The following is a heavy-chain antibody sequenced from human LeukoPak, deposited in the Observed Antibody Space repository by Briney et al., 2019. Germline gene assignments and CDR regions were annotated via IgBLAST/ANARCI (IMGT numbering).Heavy chain of an antibody. Sequence: PSETLSLTCAAYGESFSGYDWNWIRQPPGKGLEWIGEINQSGSTNYNPSLKSRVTILVDMSKNQFSLKLSSLTAADTAVYYCARGRRLGYSFGYYYYMDVWDKGATVTVSS. CDR3: ARGRRLGYSFGYYYYMDV. D-gene: IGHD5-18*01. V-gene: IGHV4-34*01. J-gene: IGHJ6*03. CDR2: INQSGST. CDR1: GESFSGYD.